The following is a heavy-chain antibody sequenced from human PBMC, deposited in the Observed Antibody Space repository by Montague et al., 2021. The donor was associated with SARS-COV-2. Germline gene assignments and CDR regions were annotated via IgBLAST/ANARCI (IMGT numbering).Heavy chain of an antibody. J-gene: IGHJ5*02. CDR1: GGSISSSNYY. V-gene: IGHV4-39*07. D-gene: IGHD2-15*01. Sequence: SETLSLTCTVSGGSISSSNYYWGWIRQPPGKGLEWFGSIYYSGSSYYNPSLKSRAAISVDTSKNQFSLKLSSVTAADTAVFYCARDQWYGHCFDPWGQGTLVTASS. CDR2: IYYSGSS. CDR3: ARDQWYGHCFDP.